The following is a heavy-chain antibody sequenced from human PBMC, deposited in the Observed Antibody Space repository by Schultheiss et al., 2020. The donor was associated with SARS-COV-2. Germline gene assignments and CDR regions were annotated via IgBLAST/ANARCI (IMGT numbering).Heavy chain of an antibody. J-gene: IGHJ4*02. Sequence: SETLSLTCTVSGGSISSYYWSWIRQPPGKGLEWIGEINHSGSSNYNPSLKSRVTISVDTSKNHFSLKVNSVTAADTAVYYCARHRYGDSTLEYWGQGTLVTVSS. CDR2: INHSGSS. CDR3: ARHRYGDSTLEY. V-gene: IGHV4-59*08. D-gene: IGHD4-17*01. CDR1: GGSISSYY.